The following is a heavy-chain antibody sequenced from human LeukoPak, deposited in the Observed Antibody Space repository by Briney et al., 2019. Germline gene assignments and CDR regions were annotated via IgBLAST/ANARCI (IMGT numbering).Heavy chain of an antibody. V-gene: IGHV3-30*03. CDR3: ARDRRGSGSPTIDY. CDR1: GFTFSSYG. D-gene: IGHD3-10*01. Sequence: GGSLRLSCAASGFTFSSYGMHWVRQAPGKGLEWVAVISYDGSNKYYADSVKGRFTISRDNSKNTLYLQMNSLRAEDTAVYYCARDRRGSGSPTIDYWGQGTLVTVSS. CDR2: ISYDGSNK. J-gene: IGHJ4*02.